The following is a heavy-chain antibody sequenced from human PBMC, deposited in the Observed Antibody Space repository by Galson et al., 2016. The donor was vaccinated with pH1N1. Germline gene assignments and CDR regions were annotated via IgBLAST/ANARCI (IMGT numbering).Heavy chain of an antibody. J-gene: IGHJ4*02. CDR1: GDSITSGYY. CDR2: FYDSGRTT. D-gene: IGHD3-3*01. CDR3: VRVFLEGLYGHKTGVFDF. V-gene: IGHV4-38-2*01. Sequence: LSLTCAVSGDSITSGYYWGWLRQAPGRGLEWMGSFYDSGRTTYYKSSLKSRVATPVDTAKNKFSLRLGFMTAADTAVYYCVRVFLEGLYGHKTGVFDFWGQGTLVTVSS.